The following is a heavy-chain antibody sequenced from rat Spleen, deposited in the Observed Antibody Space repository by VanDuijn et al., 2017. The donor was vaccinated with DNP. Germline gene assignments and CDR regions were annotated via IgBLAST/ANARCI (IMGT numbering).Heavy chain of an antibody. CDR3: ARGSGTYYWYFDF. J-gene: IGHJ1*01. Sequence: EVQLVESGGGLVQPGRSLKLSCAASGFTFSNYGMAWIRQVPGKGLEWVAAITSSGSSTYYPDSVKGRFTISRDNAKNTLYLQMNSLRSEDTATYYCARGSGTYYWYFDFWGPGTMVTVSS. CDR2: ITSSGSST. CDR1: GFTFSNYG. V-gene: IGHV5S13*01. D-gene: IGHD5-1*01.